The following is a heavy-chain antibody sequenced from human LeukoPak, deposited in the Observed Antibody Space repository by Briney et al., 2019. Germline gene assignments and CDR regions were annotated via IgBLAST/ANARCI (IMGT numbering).Heavy chain of an antibody. V-gene: IGHV4-4*07. D-gene: IGHD3-22*01. CDR1: GGSISSYY. CDR2: IGTSGST. CDR3: ARGGDSSGYYYTIDY. J-gene: IGHJ4*02. Sequence: RTSETLSLTCTVSGGSISSYYWSWIRQPAGEGLEWIGRIGTSGSTNYNPSLKSRVTMSVDTSKNQFSLRLSSVTAADAAVYYCARGGDSSGYYYTIDYWGQGTLVTVSS.